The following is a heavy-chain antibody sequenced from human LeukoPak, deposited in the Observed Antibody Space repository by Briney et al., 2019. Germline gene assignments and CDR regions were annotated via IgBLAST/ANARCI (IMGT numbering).Heavy chain of an antibody. V-gene: IGHV4-4*02. CDR2: IYHSGST. CDR1: GGSISSSNW. J-gene: IGHJ4*02. Sequence: PSETLSLTCAVSGGSISSSNWWIWVRQSPGKGLEWIGEIYHSGSTNYNPSLKSRVTISVDKSNNQFSLKLSSVTAADTAVYYCARSIVVVTVFDYWGQGTLVTVSS. CDR3: ARSIVVVTVFDY. D-gene: IGHD3-22*01.